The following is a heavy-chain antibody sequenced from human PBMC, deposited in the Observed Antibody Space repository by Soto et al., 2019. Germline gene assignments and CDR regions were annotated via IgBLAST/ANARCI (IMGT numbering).Heavy chain of an antibody. Sequence: PGESLKISCKGFGYSFTSYWIAWVRQMPGKGLEWMGIIYPGDSNTRYSPSFQGQVTISADKSISTAYLQWSSLKASDTALYYCARLGYYDNSGPYWGQGTLVTVSS. CDR3: ARLGYYDNSGPY. V-gene: IGHV5-51*01. J-gene: IGHJ4*02. CDR1: GYSFTSYW. CDR2: IYPGDSNT. D-gene: IGHD3-22*01.